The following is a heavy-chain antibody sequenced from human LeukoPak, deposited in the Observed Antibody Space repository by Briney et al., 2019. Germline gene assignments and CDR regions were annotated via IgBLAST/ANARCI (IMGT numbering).Heavy chain of an antibody. CDR2: ISASGGRT. CDR1: GFTFSSYA. D-gene: IGHD3-22*01. J-gene: IGHJ4*02. CDR3: VEGGAPSYYDGSGDAYFDY. V-gene: IGHV3-23*01. Sequence: GGSLRVSCAASGFTFSSYAMSWVRQAPGKGLEWVSVISASGGRTSYADSVKGRFTVSRDNSKNTLYLQMNSLRAEDTAVYFCVEGGAPSYYDGSGDAYFDYWGQGTLVTVSS.